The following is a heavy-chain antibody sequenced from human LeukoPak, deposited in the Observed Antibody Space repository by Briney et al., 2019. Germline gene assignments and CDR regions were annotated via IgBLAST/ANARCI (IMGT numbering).Heavy chain of an antibody. CDR3: AKEHRGSWAWTYYYYYMDV. CDR2: IRYDGSHK. J-gene: IGHJ6*03. CDR1: GITFSSYG. V-gene: IGHV3-30*02. Sequence: GGSLRLSCAASGITFSSYGMHWVRQAPGKGLEWVAFIRYDGSHKYYADSVKGRFTISRDNSKNTLYLQMNSLRAEDTAVYYCAKEHRGSWAWTYYYYYMDVWGKGTTVTISS. D-gene: IGHD6-13*01.